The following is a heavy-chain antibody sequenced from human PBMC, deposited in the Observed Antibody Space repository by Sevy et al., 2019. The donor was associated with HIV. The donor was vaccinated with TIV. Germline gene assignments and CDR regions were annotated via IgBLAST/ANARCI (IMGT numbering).Heavy chain of an antibody. CDR3: ARDRGGVISLGWFDP. CDR2: ISAYNGNT. CDR1: GYTFTSYG. V-gene: IGHV1-18*04. Sequence: ASVKGSCKASGYTFTSYGISWVRQAPGQGLEWMGWISAYNGNTNYAQKLQGRVTMTTDTSTSTAYMELRSLRSDDTAVYYCARDRGGVISLGWFDPWGQGTLVTVSS. D-gene: IGHD3-10*01. J-gene: IGHJ5*02.